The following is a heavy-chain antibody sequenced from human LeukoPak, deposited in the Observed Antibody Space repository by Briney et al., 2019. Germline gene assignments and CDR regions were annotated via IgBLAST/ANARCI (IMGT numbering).Heavy chain of an antibody. CDR1: GYSFTSYW. D-gene: IGHD1-26*01. V-gene: IGHV5-10-1*01. CDR2: IDPSDSYT. Sequence: GESLKISCKGSGYSFTSYWISWVRQMPGKGLEWMGRIDPSDSYTNYSPSFQGHVTISADKSISTAYLQWSSPKASDTAMYYCARLVGGVGASRRAFDIWGQGTMVTVSS. J-gene: IGHJ3*02. CDR3: ARLVGGVGASRRAFDI.